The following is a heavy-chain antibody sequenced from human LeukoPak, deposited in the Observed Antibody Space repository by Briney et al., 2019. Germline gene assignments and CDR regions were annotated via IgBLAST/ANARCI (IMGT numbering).Heavy chain of an antibody. Sequence: EASVKVSCKASGYTFTSNYIHWVRQAPGQGLEWMGMIYPRDGSTSYAQKFQGRVTVTRDTSTSTVHMELSGLRSEDTAVYYCARASRGVQVYGMDVWGQGTTVTVSS. CDR3: ARASRGVQVYGMDV. V-gene: IGHV1-46*01. CDR1: GYTFTSNY. D-gene: IGHD3-16*01. CDR2: IYPRDGST. J-gene: IGHJ6*02.